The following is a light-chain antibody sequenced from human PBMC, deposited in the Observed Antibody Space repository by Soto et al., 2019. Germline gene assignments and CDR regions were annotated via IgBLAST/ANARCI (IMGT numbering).Light chain of an antibody. CDR1: SSDVGSYNL. Sequence: QSALTQPASVSGSPGQSITISCTGTSSDVGSYNLVSWYQQHPGKAPKLMIYEVSKRPSGVSNRFSGSKSGNTASLTISGLQAEDEADYYYCSYGGSSTVVFGGGTKLTVL. CDR2: EVS. CDR3: CSYGGSSTVV. V-gene: IGLV2-23*02. J-gene: IGLJ2*01.